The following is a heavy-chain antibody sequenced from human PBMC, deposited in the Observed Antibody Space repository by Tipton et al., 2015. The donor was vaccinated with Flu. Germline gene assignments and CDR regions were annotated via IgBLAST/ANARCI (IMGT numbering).Heavy chain of an antibody. D-gene: IGHD1-26*01. V-gene: IGHV4-4*07. Sequence: GLVKPSETLSLTCNVSGASITNYYWSWIRQTAGKGLEWIGRVYSSGSATYSPSFRGRVSVSGDTAKNEVSLRLSFVTTADTAIYYCARGGRGVFDPWGQGILVTVSS. CDR2: VYSSGSA. CDR1: GASITNYY. CDR3: ARGGRGVFDP. J-gene: IGHJ5*02.